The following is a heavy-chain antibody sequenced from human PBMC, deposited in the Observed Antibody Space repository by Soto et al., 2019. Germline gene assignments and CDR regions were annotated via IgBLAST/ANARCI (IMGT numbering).Heavy chain of an antibody. D-gene: IGHD2-8*01. Sequence: GGSLRLSCAASGFSLSGSIMHWVRQASGQGLEWVGRIGNTADTYATVYTALVKGRFTISRDDSKNTAYLQMNSLRTEDTAVYYCARPYCTNGVCYYYFDYWGQGTLVTVSS. CDR2: IGNTADTYAT. CDR3: ARPYCTNGVCYYYFDY. CDR1: GFSLSGSI. J-gene: IGHJ4*02. V-gene: IGHV3-73*01.